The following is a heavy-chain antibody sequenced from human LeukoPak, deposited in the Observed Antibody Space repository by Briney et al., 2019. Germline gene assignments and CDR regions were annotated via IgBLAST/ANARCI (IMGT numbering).Heavy chain of an antibody. CDR3: AKLEMEWLFDYFDY. CDR2: ISGSGGST. D-gene: IGHD3-3*01. J-gene: IGHJ4*02. V-gene: IGHV3-23*01. Sequence: PGGSLRLSCAASGFTFSSYAMSGVRQAPGKGLEWVSAISGSGGSTYYADSVKGRLTISRDNSKNTLYLQMNSLRAEDTAVYYCAKLEMEWLFDYFDYWGQGTLVTVSS. CDR1: GFTFSSYA.